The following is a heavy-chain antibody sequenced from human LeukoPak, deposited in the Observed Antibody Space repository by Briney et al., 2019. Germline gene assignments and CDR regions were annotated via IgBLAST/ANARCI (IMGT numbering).Heavy chain of an antibody. D-gene: IGHD3-22*01. J-gene: IGHJ6*03. CDR1: GGTFSSYA. V-gene: IGHV1-69*06. Sequence: GASVKVSCKASGGTFSSYAISWVRQAPGQGLEWMGGIIPIFGTANYAQKFQGRVTITADKSTSTAYMELSSLRSEDTAVYYCARGFEYSSSFYYDSSGYFVSYYYYYMDVWGKGTTVTVSS. CDR3: ARGFEYSSSFYYDSSGYFVSYYYYYMDV. CDR2: IIPIFGTA.